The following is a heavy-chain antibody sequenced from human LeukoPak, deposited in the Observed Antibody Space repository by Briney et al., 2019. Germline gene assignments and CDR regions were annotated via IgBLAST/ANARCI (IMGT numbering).Heavy chain of an antibody. V-gene: IGHV3-11*01. CDR2: ISSSGSTI. Sequence: GGSLRLSCAASGFTFSDYYMSWIRQAPGKGLEWVSYISSSGSTIYYADSVKGRFTISRDNAKNSLYLQMNSLRAEDTAVYYCARDQDDFLRPVVVVAAPYYYGMDVWGQGTTVTVSS. D-gene: IGHD2-15*01. CDR1: GFTFSDYY. CDR3: ARDQDDFLRPVVVVAAPYYYGMDV. J-gene: IGHJ6*02.